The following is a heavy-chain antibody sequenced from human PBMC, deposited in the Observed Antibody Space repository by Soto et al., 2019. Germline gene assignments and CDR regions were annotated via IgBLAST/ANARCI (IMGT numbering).Heavy chain of an antibody. V-gene: IGHV3-48*02. D-gene: IGHD2-21*02. Sequence: LVEPGGGLVYPGGSLRLSCEGSGFRFSDHSMNWVRQAPGKGLQWISYISSNSDITYYADSVKGRFTVSRDNANNALFLQMNSLRDDDTATYYCARLPKGSLVTAWGQGARVTVSS. CDR2: ISSNSDIT. J-gene: IGHJ4*02. CDR3: ARLPKGSLVTA. CDR1: GFRFSDHS.